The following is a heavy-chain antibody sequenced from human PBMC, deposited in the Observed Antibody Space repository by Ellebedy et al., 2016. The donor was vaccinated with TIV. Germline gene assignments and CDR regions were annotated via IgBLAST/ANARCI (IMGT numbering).Heavy chain of an antibody. D-gene: IGHD3-10*01. Sequence: MPSETLSLTCTVSGGSISSYYWSWIRQPPGKGLEWIGYIYYSGSTNYNPSLKSRVTISVDTSKNQFSLKLSSVTAEDTAVYYCAREGANGSGSYLLDYWGQGTLVTVSS. CDR1: GGSISSYY. V-gene: IGHV4-59*01. CDR2: IYYSGST. CDR3: AREGANGSGSYLLDY. J-gene: IGHJ4*02.